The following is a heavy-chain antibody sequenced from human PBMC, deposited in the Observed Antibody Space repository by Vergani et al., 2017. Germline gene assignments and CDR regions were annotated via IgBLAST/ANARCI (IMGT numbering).Heavy chain of an antibody. D-gene: IGHD3-10*01. Sequence: EVQLVESGGGSVQSGGSLRLSCVASGFSFNTYWMHWVRQVPGKGLEWVATISSGGGDIFYADSVKGRFTISRDNSKNTLFLQMNSLKDEDTAVYYCTTAWGLYYLHGEYFQYWGRGTLVSVSS. CDR3: TTAWGLYYLHGEYFQY. J-gene: IGHJ1*01. V-gene: IGHV3-74*01. CDR2: ISSGGGDI. CDR1: GFSFNTYW.